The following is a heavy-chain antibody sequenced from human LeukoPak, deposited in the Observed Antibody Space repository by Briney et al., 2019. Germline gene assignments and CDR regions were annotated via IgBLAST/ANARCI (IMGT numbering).Heavy chain of an antibody. CDR3: ARTGEYSGSGPSWAFDI. Sequence: SETLSLPCSPSGGSITNYYWSRIRQPPGEGLEWSAWVYSSGNTDYNPSLKSLVTISLGTSNNQFSLRLTSVTASDTAVYFCARTGEYSGSGPSWAFDIWGQGTMVTVSS. CDR1: GGSITNYY. J-gene: IGHJ3*02. CDR2: VYSSGNT. D-gene: IGHD3-10*01. V-gene: IGHV4-4*09.